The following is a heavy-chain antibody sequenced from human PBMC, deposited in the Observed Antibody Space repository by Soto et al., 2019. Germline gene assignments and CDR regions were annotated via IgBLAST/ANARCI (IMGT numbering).Heavy chain of an antibody. D-gene: IGHD3-10*01. CDR1: GYTFTSYD. J-gene: IGHJ6*03. CDR2: MNPNSGNT. V-gene: IGHV1-8*01. CDR3: ARGRVNGSGLYYYYMDV. Sequence: ASVKVSCKASGYTFTSYDINWVRQATGQGLEWMGWMNPNSGNTGYAQKFQGRVTMTRNTSISTAYMELSSLRSEDTAVFFCARGRVNGSGLYYYYMDVWGKGTTVTVSS.